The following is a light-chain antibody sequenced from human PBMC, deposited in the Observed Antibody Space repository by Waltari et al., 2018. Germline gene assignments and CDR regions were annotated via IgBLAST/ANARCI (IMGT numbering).Light chain of an antibody. V-gene: IGKV3D-20*01. J-gene: IGKJ1*01. Sequence: EIVLMQSPATLSLSPGDRATLSCGASQSVSSGFLAWYQQKPGLAPRLLIYDTSTRATGVPDRFRGSGSGREFALSISRLEPEDFAVYYCQQYGDSPRTFGQGTKVGIK. CDR2: DTS. CDR1: QSVSSGF. CDR3: QQYGDSPRT.